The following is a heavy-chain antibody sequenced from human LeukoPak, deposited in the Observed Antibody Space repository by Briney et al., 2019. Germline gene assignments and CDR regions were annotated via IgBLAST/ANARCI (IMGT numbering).Heavy chain of an antibody. V-gene: IGHV4-59*12. Sequence: SETLSLTCTVSGGSISSYYWSWIRQPPGKGLEWIGYIYYSGSTNYNPSLKSRVTISVDTSKNQFSLKLNSVTAADTAVYFCARVGNWNYWFDPWGQGTLVTVSS. D-gene: IGHD1-7*01. CDR1: GGSISSYY. CDR3: ARVGNWNYWFDP. J-gene: IGHJ5*02. CDR2: IYYSGST.